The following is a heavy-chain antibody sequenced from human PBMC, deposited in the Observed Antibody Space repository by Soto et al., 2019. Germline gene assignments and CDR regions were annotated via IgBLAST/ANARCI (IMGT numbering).Heavy chain of an antibody. Sequence: GGSLRLSCAASGFTFSDYYMSWIRQAPGKGLEWVSHSSTSGSTIFHADAVKGRFTTSRDNAKNSVYLQMSSLRADDTAVYYCARGRGTTGFDYWGQGTLVTVSS. CDR2: SSTSGSTI. J-gene: IGHJ4*02. D-gene: IGHD3-16*01. CDR3: ARGRGTTGFDY. V-gene: IGHV3-11*01. CDR1: GFTFSDYY.